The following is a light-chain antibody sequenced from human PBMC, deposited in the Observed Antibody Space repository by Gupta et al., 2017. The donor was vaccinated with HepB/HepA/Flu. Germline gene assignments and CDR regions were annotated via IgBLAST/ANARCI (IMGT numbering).Light chain of an antibody. CDR3: QQRYTTPWT. CDR2: AAS. J-gene: IGKJ1*01. V-gene: IGKV1-39*01. CDR1: QSLSRY. Sequence: DIQMTQSPSSLSASVGDRVTITCRASQSLSRYLNWYQQKPGKAPKVLIYAASSLQSGVPSRFSGSGSGTDFTLTISSLQPEDFATYYCQQRYTTPWTFGQGTTVEIK.